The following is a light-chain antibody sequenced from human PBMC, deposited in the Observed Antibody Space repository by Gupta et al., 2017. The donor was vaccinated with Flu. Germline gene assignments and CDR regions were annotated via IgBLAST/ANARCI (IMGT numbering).Light chain of an antibody. CDR1: NIGSKS. V-gene: IGLV3-21*02. J-gene: IGLJ1*01. CDR2: DDS. Sequence: GNNIGSKSVHWYQQKPGQAPVLVAYDDSDRPSGIPERFSGSNSGNTATLTISRVEAGDEADYYCQVWDSSSDHPGVFGTGTKVTVL. CDR3: QVWDSSSDHPGV.